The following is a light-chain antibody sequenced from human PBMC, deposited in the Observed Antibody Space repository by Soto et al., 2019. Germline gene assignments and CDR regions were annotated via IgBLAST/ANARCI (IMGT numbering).Light chain of an antibody. CDR1: QSVRTS. V-gene: IGKV3-11*01. CDR2: DVS. J-gene: IGKJ4*01. Sequence: EIVLTQSPDTLSLSPGERATLSCRASQSVRTSLAWYPQKPGQAPSLLISDVSNRATGIPARFSGSGSRTDFTLTINSLEPEDFAVYSCHQHSDWPLTFGGGTKVEIK. CDR3: HQHSDWPLT.